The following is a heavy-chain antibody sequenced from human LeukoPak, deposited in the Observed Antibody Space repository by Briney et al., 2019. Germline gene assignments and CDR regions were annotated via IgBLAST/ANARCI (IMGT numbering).Heavy chain of an antibody. Sequence: GGSLRLSCAASGFTVSNNYMSWVRQAPGKGLEWVSVIYSGGSTYYADSVKGRFTISRDNSKNTLYLQMNSLRAEDTAVYYSARYSYSSSWYFDYWGQGTLVTVSS. CDR2: IYSGGST. D-gene: IGHD6-13*01. CDR3: ARYSYSSSWYFDY. V-gene: IGHV3-53*01. CDR1: GFTVSNNY. J-gene: IGHJ4*02.